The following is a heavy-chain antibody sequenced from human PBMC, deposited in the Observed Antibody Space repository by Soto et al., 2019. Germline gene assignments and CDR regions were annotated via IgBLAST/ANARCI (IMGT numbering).Heavy chain of an antibody. CDR2: IYSGGDT. CDR3: ARGDPFAV. V-gene: IGHV3-53*02. J-gene: IGHJ4*02. Sequence: EVQLVETGGGLIQPGGSLRLSCAASGFTVSSNYMSWVHQPPGKGLEWVSIIYSGGDTYYADSVKGRFTISRDSSKNTLYLQMNNLRAEDTAVYYCARGDPFAVWGQGTLVTVSS. CDR1: GFTVSSNY.